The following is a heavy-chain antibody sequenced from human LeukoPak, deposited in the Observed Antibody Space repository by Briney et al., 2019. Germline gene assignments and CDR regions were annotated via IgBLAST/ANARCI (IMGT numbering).Heavy chain of an antibody. Sequence: SETLSLTCAVYGGSFSGYYWSWIRQPPGKGLEWIGEINHSGSTNYNPSLKSRVTISVDTSKNQFSLELSSVTAADTAVYYCARANPRKYCSGGSCSKVYYYYYGMDVRGQGTTVTVSS. J-gene: IGHJ6*02. D-gene: IGHD2-15*01. V-gene: IGHV4-34*01. CDR3: ARANPRKYCSGGSCSKVYYYYYGMDV. CDR1: GGSFSGYY. CDR2: INHSGST.